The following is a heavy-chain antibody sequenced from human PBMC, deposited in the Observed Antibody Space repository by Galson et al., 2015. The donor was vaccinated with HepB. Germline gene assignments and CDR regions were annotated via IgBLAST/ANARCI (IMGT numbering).Heavy chain of an antibody. CDR1: GFTFSSYG. V-gene: IGHV3-30*18. J-gene: IGHJ4*02. D-gene: IGHD3-10*01. Sequence: SLRLSCAVSGFTFSSYGMHWVRQAPGKGLEWVAAISFDGGKIHYADSVTGRFTISRYNSKNTLILQMNSLKTEDTAMYYCAKDRPAGRFGDLFWLYDKWGQGTLVTVSS. CDR3: AKDRPAGRFGDLFWLYDK. CDR2: ISFDGGKI.